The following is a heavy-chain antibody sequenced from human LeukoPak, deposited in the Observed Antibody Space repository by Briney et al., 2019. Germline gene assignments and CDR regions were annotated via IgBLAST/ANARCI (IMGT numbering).Heavy chain of an antibody. CDR1: GYTFTGYY. V-gene: IGHV1-2*02. CDR2: INPNSGGT. Sequence: GASVKVSCKASGYTFTGYYMHWVRQAPGQGLEWMGWINPNSGGTNYAQKFQGRVTMTRDTSISTAYMELSRLRSDDTAVYYCAREGKYSGTGYFDYWGQGTLVTVSS. J-gene: IGHJ4*02. CDR3: AREGKYSGTGYFDY. D-gene: IGHD1-26*01.